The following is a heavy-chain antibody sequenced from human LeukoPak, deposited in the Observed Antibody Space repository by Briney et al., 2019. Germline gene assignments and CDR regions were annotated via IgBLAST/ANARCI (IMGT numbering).Heavy chain of an antibody. CDR1: GGSFSGYY. J-gene: IGHJ3*02. D-gene: IGHD3-10*01. V-gene: IGHV4-59*12. CDR3: ARRRVLLWFGELNDDAFDI. CDR2: IYYSGST. Sequence: SETLSLTCAVYGGSFSGYYWSWIRQPPGKGLEWIGYIYYSGSTNYNPSLKSRVTISVDTSKNQFSLKLSSVTAADTAVYYCARRRVLLWFGELNDDAFDIWGQGTMVTVSS.